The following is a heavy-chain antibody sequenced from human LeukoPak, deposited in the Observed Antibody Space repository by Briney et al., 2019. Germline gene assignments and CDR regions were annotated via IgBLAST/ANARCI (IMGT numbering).Heavy chain of an antibody. V-gene: IGHV3-7*01. CDR1: GFTFSSHW. CDR3: TRGCATSSWYWFF. J-gene: IGHJ4*02. D-gene: IGHD6-13*01. CDR2: INKDGSEQ. Sequence: GGSLRLSCAASGFTFSSHWMTWVRQAPGKGLEWVASINKDGSEQYYVDSVKGRFTISRDNAKNSLSLQVSSLRAEDTAVYYCTRGCATSSWYWFFWGQGTLVTVSS.